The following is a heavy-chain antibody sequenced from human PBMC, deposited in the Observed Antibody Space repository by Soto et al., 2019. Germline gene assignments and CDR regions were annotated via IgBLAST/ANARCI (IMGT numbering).Heavy chain of an antibody. CDR3: ARVVVAASYHFDY. CDR2: ISYRGIT. Sequence: SETLSLTCTVSCGSINSGDYYWSWLRQHPGKGLEWIGCISYRGITGYNPSLKSRVTISVDTSKNRFSLRLISMTAADTAVYYCARVVVAASYHFDYWGQGSLVNVSS. D-gene: IGHD2-15*01. V-gene: IGHV4-31*03. J-gene: IGHJ4*02. CDR1: CGSINSGDYY.